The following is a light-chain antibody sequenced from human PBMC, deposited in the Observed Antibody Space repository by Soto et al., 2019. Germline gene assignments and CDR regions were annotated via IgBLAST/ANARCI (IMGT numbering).Light chain of an antibody. V-gene: IGLV1-44*01. Sequence: QSVLTQPPSASGTPGQRVTISCSGSSSNIGGNPVNWYQQLPGTAPKLLIYNNNQRPSGVPDRSSGSKSGTSASLAISGLQSEDEADYYCAAWHDSLNGPVFGGGTKVTVL. CDR3: AAWHDSLNGPV. CDR1: SSNIGGNP. J-gene: IGLJ3*02. CDR2: NNN.